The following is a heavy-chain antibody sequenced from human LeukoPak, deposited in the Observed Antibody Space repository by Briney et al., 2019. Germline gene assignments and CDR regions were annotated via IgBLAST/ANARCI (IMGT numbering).Heavy chain of an antibody. CDR1: GGSISSGGYC. D-gene: IGHD3-22*01. CDR2: IYYSGST. J-gene: IGHJ4*02. Sequence: SETLSLTCTVSGGSISSGGYCWSWIRQHPGKGLEWIGYIYYSGSTYYNPSLKSRVTISVDTSKNQFSLNLSSVTAADTAEYYCARGDLYDSSAPDYWGQGTLVTVSS. CDR3: ARGDLYDSSAPDY. V-gene: IGHV4-31*03.